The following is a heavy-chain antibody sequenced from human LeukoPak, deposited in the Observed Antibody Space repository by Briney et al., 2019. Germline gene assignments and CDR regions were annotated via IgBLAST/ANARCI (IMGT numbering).Heavy chain of an antibody. Sequence: AGGSLRLSCAASGFTFGSYGMHWVRQAPGKGLEWVAVISFDGRNKYFGDSVKGRFSISRDNSKNTLSLQMSSLRPEDTAVYYCVKDGHSVTIFDYWGRGTLVTVSS. CDR1: GFTFGSYG. CDR3: VKDGHSVTIFDY. V-gene: IGHV3-30*18. J-gene: IGHJ4*02. CDR2: ISFDGRNK. D-gene: IGHD4-17*01.